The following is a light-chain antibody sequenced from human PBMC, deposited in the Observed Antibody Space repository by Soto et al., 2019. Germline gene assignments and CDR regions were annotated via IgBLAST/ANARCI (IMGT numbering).Light chain of an antibody. V-gene: IGLV1-47*01. Sequence: QSVLTQPPSASGTPGQRVTISCSGSSSNIGSNYVYWYQQLPGTAPKLLIYRNNQRPSGVPDQFSGSKSGTSASLAISGLRSEDEADYYCAAWDDSLSAAVFGGGTQLTVL. CDR3: AAWDDSLSAAV. CDR2: RNN. J-gene: IGLJ7*01. CDR1: SSNIGSNY.